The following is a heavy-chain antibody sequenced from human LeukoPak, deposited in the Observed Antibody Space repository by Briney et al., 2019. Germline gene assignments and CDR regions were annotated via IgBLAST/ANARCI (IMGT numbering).Heavy chain of an antibody. V-gene: IGHV4-39*01. Sequence: SETLSLTCTVSGGSISSSTYYWGWIRQPPGKGLEWIGNLYYSGSTYYNPSLKSRVTISVDTSKNQFSLKLSSVTAADTAFYYCARQAISGYDPPPFDSWGQGTLVTVPS. D-gene: IGHD5-12*01. CDR2: LYYSGST. CDR3: ARQAISGYDPPPFDS. CDR1: GGSISSSTYY. J-gene: IGHJ4*02.